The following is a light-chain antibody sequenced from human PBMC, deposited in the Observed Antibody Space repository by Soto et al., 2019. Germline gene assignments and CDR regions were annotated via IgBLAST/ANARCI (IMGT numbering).Light chain of an antibody. CDR2: DDG. Sequence: SYELTQPPSVSVAPGQTARITCGGNNIGSKSVHWYQQKPGQAPVLVIYDDGDRPSGIPERFSGSNSGNTATLTISRVEAGDEADYFCQVWDSDNNPFYVFGAGTKLTVL. J-gene: IGLJ1*01. CDR1: NIGSKS. V-gene: IGLV3-21*02. CDR3: QVWDSDNNPFYV.